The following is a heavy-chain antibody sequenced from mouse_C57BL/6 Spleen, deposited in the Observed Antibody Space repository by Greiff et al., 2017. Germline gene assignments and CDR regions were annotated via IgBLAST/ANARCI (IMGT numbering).Heavy chain of an antibody. CDR3: VRGVIYYDYDHWYFDV. CDR1: GFTFNTYA. Sequence: DVKLVESGGGLVQPKGSLKLSCAASGFTFNTYAMHWVRQAPGKGLEWVARIRSKSSNYATYYADSVKDRFTISRDDSQSMLYLQMNNLKTEDTAMYYCVRGVIYYDYDHWYFDVWGTGTTVTVSS. CDR2: IRSKSSNYAT. D-gene: IGHD2-4*01. V-gene: IGHV10-3*01. J-gene: IGHJ1*03.